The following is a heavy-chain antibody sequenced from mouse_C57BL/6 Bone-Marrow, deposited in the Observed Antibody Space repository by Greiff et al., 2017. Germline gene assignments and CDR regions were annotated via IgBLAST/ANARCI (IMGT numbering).Heavy chain of an antibody. CDR3: ATYLDYCDD. Sequence: VQLQQSGAELARPGASVKLSCKASGYTFTSYGISWVKQRTGQGLEWIGEIYPRSGNTYYNEKFKGKATLTADKSSSTAYMELRSLTSEDSAVYFCATYLDYCDDWGQGTTLTVSS. CDR1: GYTFTSYG. CDR2: IYPRSGNT. D-gene: IGHD5-1*01. J-gene: IGHJ2*01. V-gene: IGHV1-81*01.